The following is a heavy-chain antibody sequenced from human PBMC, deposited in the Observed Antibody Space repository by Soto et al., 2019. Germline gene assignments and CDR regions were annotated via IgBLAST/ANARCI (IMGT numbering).Heavy chain of an antibody. V-gene: IGHV1-18*01. CDR2: ISAYNGNT. Sequence: QVQVVQSGAEVKKPGASVKVSCKASGYTFSDYGISWVRQAPGQGLEWMGWISAYNGNTNYAQTFQGRVTMTADISTSTGYMELISLNSDDREVDYCARDLHHSNSDYGMDVWCQGTTVTVAS. CDR3: ARDLHHSNSDYGMDV. D-gene: IGHD4-4*01. CDR1: GYTFSDYG. J-gene: IGHJ6*02.